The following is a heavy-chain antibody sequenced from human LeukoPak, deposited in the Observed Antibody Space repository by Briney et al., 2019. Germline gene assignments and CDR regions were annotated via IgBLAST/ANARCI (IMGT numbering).Heavy chain of an antibody. CDR1: GFTFSSSW. J-gene: IGHJ6*03. CDR3: ARSISGYYIYYMDV. D-gene: IGHD6-19*01. Sequence: GGSLRLSCTASGFTFSSSWMHWVRQAPGKGPVWVSRINGDGSSITYADSVKGRFTISRDNAKNSLYVQMNSLRAEDTAVYYCARSISGYYIYYMDVWGKGTTVTVSS. CDR2: INGDGSSI. V-gene: IGHV3-74*01.